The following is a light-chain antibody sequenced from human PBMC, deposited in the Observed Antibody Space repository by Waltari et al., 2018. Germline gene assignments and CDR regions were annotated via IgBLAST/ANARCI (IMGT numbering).Light chain of an antibody. V-gene: IGKV1-5*03. CDR2: KEN. CDR3: QQHKAYPYT. Sequence: DIQMTQSPSTLSASVGDRVTITCRASQSISNYLDWYQQKPGKAPNLLIYKENVLEQGXXXXXXXXXXXXXXXXTISSLQPDDFATYYCQQHKAYPYTFGQGTKLAIK. J-gene: IGKJ2*01. CDR1: QSISNY.